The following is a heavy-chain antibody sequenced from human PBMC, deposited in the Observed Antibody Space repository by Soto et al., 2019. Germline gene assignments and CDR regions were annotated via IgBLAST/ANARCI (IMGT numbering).Heavy chain of an antibody. V-gene: IGHV3-64*01. J-gene: IGHJ4*02. D-gene: IGHD3-22*01. Sequence: PGGSLRLSCAASGFTFSSYAMHWVRQAPGKGLEYVSAISSNGGSTYYANSVKGRFTISRDNSKNTLYLQMGSLRAEDMAVYYCARVSLDYYDSSGYYQPYDYWGQGT. CDR3: ARVSLDYYDSSGYYQPYDY. CDR1: GFTFSSYA. CDR2: ISSNGGST.